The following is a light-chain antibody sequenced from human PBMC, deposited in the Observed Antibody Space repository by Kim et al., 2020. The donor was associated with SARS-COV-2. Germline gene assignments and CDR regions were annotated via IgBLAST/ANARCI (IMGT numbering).Light chain of an antibody. V-gene: IGKV3-11*01. CDR1: QSVSSY. CDR3: QQRSNLPLVT. J-gene: IGKJ3*01. CDR2: DAS. Sequence: EIVLTQYPATLSLSPGERATLSCRASQSVSSYLAWYQQKPGQAPRLLIYDASNRATGIPARFSGSGSGTDFTLTISSLEPEDFAVYYCQQRSNLPLVTFGPGTKLDIK.